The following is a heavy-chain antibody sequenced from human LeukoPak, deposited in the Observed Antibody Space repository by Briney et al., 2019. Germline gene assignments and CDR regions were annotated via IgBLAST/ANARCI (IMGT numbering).Heavy chain of an antibody. CDR1: GYTFTGYY. J-gene: IGHJ3*02. V-gene: IGHV1-2*02. CDR2: INPNSGGT. CDR3: ARDFEYCSSTSCSDAFDI. Sequence: ASVKVSCKASGYTFTGYYIHLVRQAPGQGLEWMGWINPNSGGTNYAQKFQGRVTMTRDTSISTAYMELSRLRSDDTAVYYCARDFEYCSSTSCSDAFDIWGQGTMVTVSS. D-gene: IGHD2-2*01.